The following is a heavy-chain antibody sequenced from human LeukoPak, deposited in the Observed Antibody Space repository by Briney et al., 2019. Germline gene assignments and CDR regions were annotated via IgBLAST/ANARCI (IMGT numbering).Heavy chain of an antibody. D-gene: IGHD5-18*01. CDR1: GYTFTDYY. CDR3: ARGEWLLHY. CDR2: INPNSGGT. Sequence: ASVKVSCKASGYTFTDYYIHWVRQAPGQGLEWMGRINPNSGGTNSAQKFQGRVTMTRDTSISTAYMELSRLRSDDTAVYYCARGEWLLHYWLQRILVTVSS. V-gene: IGHV1-2*06. J-gene: IGHJ4*02.